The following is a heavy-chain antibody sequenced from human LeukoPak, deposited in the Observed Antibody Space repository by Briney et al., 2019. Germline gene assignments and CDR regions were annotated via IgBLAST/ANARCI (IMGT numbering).Heavy chain of an antibody. CDR1: GYSISSGYY. J-gene: IGHJ4*02. D-gene: IGHD6-19*01. CDR3: ARRGQWLVFDY. Sequence: SETLSLTCAVSGYSISSGYYWGWIRQPPGEGLEWIGSIYHSGSTYYNPSLKSRVTISVDTSKNQFSLKLSSVTAADTAVYYYARRGQWLVFDYWGQGTLVTVSS. V-gene: IGHV4-38-2*01. CDR2: IYHSGST.